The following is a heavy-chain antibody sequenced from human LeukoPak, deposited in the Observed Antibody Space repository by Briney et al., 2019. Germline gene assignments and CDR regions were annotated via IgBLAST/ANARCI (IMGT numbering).Heavy chain of an antibody. J-gene: IGHJ3*02. CDR2: IYYSVRT. D-gene: IGHD3-22*01. V-gene: IGHV4-59*08. CDR1: GASISSHY. Sequence: SETLSLTCSVSGASISSHYWSWIRQPPGKGLEWIGYIYYSVRTNYNPSLKSRVTISVDMPNNQFSLKLSSVTAADTAVYFCARGPYSYDSSGAFDIWGQGTMVTVSS. CDR3: ARGPYSYDSSGAFDI.